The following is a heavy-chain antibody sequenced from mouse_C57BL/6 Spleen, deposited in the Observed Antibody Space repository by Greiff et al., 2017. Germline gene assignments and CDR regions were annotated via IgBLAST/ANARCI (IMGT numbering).Heavy chain of an antibody. CDR2: ISYSGST. CDR3: ASQRNYYAMDY. CDR1: GYSITSGYD. Sequence: DVKLQESGPGMVKPSQSLSLTCTVTGYSITSGYDWHWIRHFPGNKLEWMGYISYSGSTNYNPSLKSRISITHDTSKNHFFLKLNSVTTEDTATYDCASQRNYYAMDYWGQGTSVTVSS. J-gene: IGHJ4*01. V-gene: IGHV3-1*01.